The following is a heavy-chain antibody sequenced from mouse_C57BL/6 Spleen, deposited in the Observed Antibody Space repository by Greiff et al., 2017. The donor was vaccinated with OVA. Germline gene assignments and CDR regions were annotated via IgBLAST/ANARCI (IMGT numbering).Heavy chain of an antibody. Sequence: EVQLVESEGGLVQPGSSMKLSCTASGFTFSDYYMAWVRQVPEKGLEWVANINYDGSSTYYLDSLKSRFIISRDNAKNILYLQMSSLKSEDTATDYCARDQSRWYFDVWGTGTTVTVSS. CDR3: ARDQSRWYFDV. J-gene: IGHJ1*03. CDR2: INYDGSST. CDR1: GFTFSDYY. V-gene: IGHV5-16*01.